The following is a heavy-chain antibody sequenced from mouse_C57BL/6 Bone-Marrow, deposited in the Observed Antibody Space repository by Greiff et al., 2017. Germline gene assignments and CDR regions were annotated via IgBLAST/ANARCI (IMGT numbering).Heavy chain of an antibody. CDR3: ARSNYYGSSLLYWYFDV. J-gene: IGHJ1*03. V-gene: IGHV1-69*01. D-gene: IGHD1-1*01. CDR1: GYTFTSYW. CDR2: IVPSDSYT. Sequence: VQLQQSGAELVMPGASVKLSCKASGYTFTSYWMHWVKQRPGQGLEWIGEIVPSDSYTNYNQKFKGKSTLTVDKSSSTAYMQLSSLTSDDSAVYYCARSNYYGSSLLYWYFDVWGTGTTVTVSS.